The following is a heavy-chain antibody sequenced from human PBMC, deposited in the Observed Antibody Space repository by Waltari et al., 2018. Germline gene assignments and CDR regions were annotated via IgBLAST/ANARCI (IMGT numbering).Heavy chain of an antibody. CDR1: GYTFTSYY. D-gene: IGHD3-16*01. CDR2: INPSGVST. CDR3: ATAYLGYYFDY. J-gene: IGHJ4*02. V-gene: IGHV1-46*01. Sequence: QVQLVQSGAEVKKPGASVKVSCKASGYTFTSYYMHWVRQAPGQGLEWMGIINPSGVSTSDEKKFQGRVSMTRDTSTSTVYMGLSSLRSEDTAVYYCATAYLGYYFDYWGQGTLVTVSS.